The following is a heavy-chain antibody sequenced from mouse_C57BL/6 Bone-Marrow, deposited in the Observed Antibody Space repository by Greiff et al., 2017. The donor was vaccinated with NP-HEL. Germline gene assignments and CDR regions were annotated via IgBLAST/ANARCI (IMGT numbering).Heavy chain of an antibody. D-gene: IGHD4-1*01. CDR1: EYESPSHD. CDR2: INSDGGST. V-gene: IGHV5-2*01. CDR3: ANWDVGAY. J-gene: IGHJ3*01. Sequence: DVMLVESGGGLVQPGESLKLSCESNEYESPSHDMSWVRKTPERRLELVATINSDGGSTYYPDTMERRFIISRDNTKKTLDLQMSSLRSEDTALYYCANWDVGAYWGQGTLVTVSA.